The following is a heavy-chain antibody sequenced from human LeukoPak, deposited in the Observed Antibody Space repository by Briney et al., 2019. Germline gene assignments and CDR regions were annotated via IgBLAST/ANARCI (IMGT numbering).Heavy chain of an antibody. CDR3: VGNYSPFYFDY. V-gene: IGHV3-33*01. D-gene: IGHD1-26*01. CDR2: IWYDGSNK. CDR1: GFTFSNYG. Sequence: PGGSLRLSCAASGFTFSNYGMHWVRQAPGKGLEWVAVIWYDGSNKYYADSVKGRFTISRDNSKNTLYLQMNSLRAEDTAVYYCVGNYSPFYFDYWGEGDLLTVSS. J-gene: IGHJ4*02.